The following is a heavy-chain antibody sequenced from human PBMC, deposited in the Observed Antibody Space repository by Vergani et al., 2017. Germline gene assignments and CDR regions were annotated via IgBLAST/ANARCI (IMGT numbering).Heavy chain of an antibody. Sequence: QVQLEESGPGLVKPSETLSLTCTVSGGSISSGGYYWSWIRQHPGKGLEWIGYIYYSGSTYYNPSLKSRVTISVDTSKNQFSLKLSSVTAADTAVYYCARAPMVRGVIRFDPWGQGTLVTVSS. CDR1: GGSISSGGYY. D-gene: IGHD3-10*01. J-gene: IGHJ5*02. CDR2: IYYSGST. V-gene: IGHV4-31*03. CDR3: ARAPMVRGVIRFDP.